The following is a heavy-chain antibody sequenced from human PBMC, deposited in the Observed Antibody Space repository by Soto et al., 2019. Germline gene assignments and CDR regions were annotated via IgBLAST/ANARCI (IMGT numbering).Heavy chain of an antibody. CDR3: AKDEQHGLSGGNFDY. D-gene: IGHD3-16*01. CDR2: ISWNSGSI. J-gene: IGHJ4*02. V-gene: IGHV3-9*01. CDR1: GFTFDDYA. Sequence: GGSLRLSCAASGFTFDDYAMHWVRQAPGKGLEWVSGISWNSGSIGYADSVKGRFTISRDNAKNSLYLQMNSLRAEDTALYYCAKDEQHGLSGGNFDYWGQGTLVTVSS.